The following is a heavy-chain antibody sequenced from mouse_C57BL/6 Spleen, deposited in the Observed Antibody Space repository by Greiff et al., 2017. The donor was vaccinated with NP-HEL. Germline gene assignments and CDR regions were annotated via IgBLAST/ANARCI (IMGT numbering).Heavy chain of an antibody. D-gene: IGHD2-3*01. CDR2: ISSGSSTI. CDR1: GFTFSDYG. CDR3: ARTGDGYSAWFAY. V-gene: IGHV5-17*01. J-gene: IGHJ3*01. Sequence: EVMLVESGGGLVKPGGSLKLSCAASGFTFSDYGMHWVRQAPEKGLEWVAYISSGSSTIYYADTVKGRFTISRDNAKNTLFLQMTSLRSEDTAMYYCARTGDGYSAWFAYWGQGTLVTVSA.